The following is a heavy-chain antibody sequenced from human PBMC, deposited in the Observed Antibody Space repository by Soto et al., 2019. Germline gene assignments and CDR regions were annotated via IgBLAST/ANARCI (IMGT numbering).Heavy chain of an antibody. CDR2: ISYDGSNK. Sequence: PGGSLRLSCADSGFTFSSYGMHWVRQAPGKGLEWVAVISYDGSNKYYADSVRGRFTISRDNSKNTLYLQMNSLRAEDTAVYYCAKDLSAWPDFWSGYFDYWGQGTLVTVSS. V-gene: IGHV3-30*18. CDR3: AKDLSAWPDFWSGYFDY. CDR1: GFTFSSYG. J-gene: IGHJ4*02. D-gene: IGHD3-3*01.